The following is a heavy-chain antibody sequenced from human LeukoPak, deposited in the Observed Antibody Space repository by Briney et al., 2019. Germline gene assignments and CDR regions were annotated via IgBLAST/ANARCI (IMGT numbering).Heavy chain of an antibody. Sequence: GGSLRLSCAASGFTFSNYAMSWVRQAPGKGLEWVSVISYSGGSTYYADSVRGRFTISRDNSKNTLYLQMNSLRVEDTAVYYCAKGGDSGTYYYSWFDPWGQGTLVTVSS. CDR1: GFTFSNYA. J-gene: IGHJ5*02. D-gene: IGHD3-22*01. CDR2: ISYSGGST. CDR3: AKGGDSGTYYYSWFDP. V-gene: IGHV3-23*01.